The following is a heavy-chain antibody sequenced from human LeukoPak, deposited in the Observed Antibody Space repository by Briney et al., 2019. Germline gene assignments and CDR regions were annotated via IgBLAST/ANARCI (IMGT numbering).Heavy chain of an antibody. V-gene: IGHV3-11*04. Sequence: GGSLRLSCAASGFTFSDYYMSWIRQAPGKGLEWVSYISSSGSTIYYADSVKGRFTISRDNAKNSLYLQMNSLRADDTAVYYCARWSQADAFDIWGQGTMVTVSS. J-gene: IGHJ3*02. CDR1: GFTFSDYY. CDR2: ISSSGSTI. D-gene: IGHD3-3*01. CDR3: ARWSQADAFDI.